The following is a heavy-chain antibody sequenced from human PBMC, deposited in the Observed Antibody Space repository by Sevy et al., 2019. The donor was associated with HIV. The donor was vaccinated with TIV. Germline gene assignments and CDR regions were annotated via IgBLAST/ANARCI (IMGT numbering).Heavy chain of an antibody. V-gene: IGHV3-23*01. Sequence: GGSLRLSCAASGFTFSNYAMSWVRQAPGKGLEWVSSISRSGGSIHYADSVKGRFTISRDNSKNTLYLQMNSLRAEETAAYYCAKVDVVVQVADYGLDVWGQGTMVTVSS. CDR3: AKVDVVVQVADYGLDV. CDR2: ISRSGGSI. D-gene: IGHD2-2*03. J-gene: IGHJ6*02. CDR1: GFTFSNYA.